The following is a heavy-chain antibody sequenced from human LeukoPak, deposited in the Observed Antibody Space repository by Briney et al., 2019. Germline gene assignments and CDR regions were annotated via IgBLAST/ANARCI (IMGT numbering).Heavy chain of an antibody. CDR2: IYSSGSS. Sequence: PSETLSLTCSFSGASISRYSWNINNYYWSWIRQPAGKGLEWIGLIYSSGSSAYNPSLQSRVAMSIDTSKKQFSLNLRSVTAADTALYYCVASLFRVNVVRGPTTFDYWGQGTHVIVSS. V-gene: IGHV4-4*07. CDR3: VASLFRVNVVRGPTTFDY. J-gene: IGHJ4*02. D-gene: IGHD3-10*01. CDR1: GASISRYSWNINNYY.